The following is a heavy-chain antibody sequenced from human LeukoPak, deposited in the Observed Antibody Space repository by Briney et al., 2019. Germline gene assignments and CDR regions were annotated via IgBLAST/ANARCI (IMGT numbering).Heavy chain of an antibody. CDR1: GLTVSSNC. V-gene: IGHV3-21*01. D-gene: IGHD2/OR15-2a*01. CDR2: IRSYSSYI. Sequence: GGSLRLSCAASGLTVSSNCMNWVRQAPGKGLEWVATIRSYSSYIHYADSVKGRFTISRDDAKKSVYLQMNSLRAEDTAVYYCARFSEVYYYVDVWGTGTTVTVSS. CDR3: ARFSEVYYYVDV. J-gene: IGHJ6*03.